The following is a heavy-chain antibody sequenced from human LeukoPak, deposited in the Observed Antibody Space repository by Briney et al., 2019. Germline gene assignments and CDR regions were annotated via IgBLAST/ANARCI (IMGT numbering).Heavy chain of an antibody. V-gene: IGHV1-3*03. Sequence: GASVKVSCKASGYTFTSYAMHWVRQAPGQGLEWMGWINAGNGNTKYSQEFQGRVTITRDTSASTAYMELSSLRSEDMAVYYCARERFGEYYMDVWGKGTTVTVSS. CDR2: INAGNGNT. CDR3: ARERFGEYYMDV. J-gene: IGHJ6*03. CDR1: GYTFTSYA. D-gene: IGHD3-10*01.